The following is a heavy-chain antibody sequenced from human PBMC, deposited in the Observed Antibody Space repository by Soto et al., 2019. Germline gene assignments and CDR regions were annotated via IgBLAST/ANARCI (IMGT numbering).Heavy chain of an antibody. CDR2: IYRGGST. V-gene: IGHV4-38-2*01. Sequence: SETLFLTCAVSGYSISSGYYWGWLRQPPGKGLEWIGSIYRGGSTYYNPSLNSRVTLSIDMTNNHVSLILNSVTAADTAVYYCARVGPWVPYYYDSSPYTFENWFDPWGQGTLVTVS. D-gene: IGHD3-22*01. J-gene: IGHJ5*02. CDR1: GYSISSGYY. CDR3: ARVGPWVPYYYDSSPYTFENWFDP.